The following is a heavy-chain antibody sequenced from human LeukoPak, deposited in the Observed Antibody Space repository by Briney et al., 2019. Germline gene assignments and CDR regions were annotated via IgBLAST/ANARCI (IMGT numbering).Heavy chain of an antibody. Sequence: PGGSLRLSCAASGFTFSSYWMSWVRQAPGKGLEWVANIKQDGSEKYYVDSVKGRFTISRDNAMNSLYLQMNSLRAEDTAVYYCARDGTYYYDSSGYGFDYWGQGTLVTVSS. J-gene: IGHJ4*02. D-gene: IGHD3-22*01. CDR3: ARDGTYYYDSSGYGFDY. CDR1: GFTFSSYW. CDR2: IKQDGSEK. V-gene: IGHV3-7*01.